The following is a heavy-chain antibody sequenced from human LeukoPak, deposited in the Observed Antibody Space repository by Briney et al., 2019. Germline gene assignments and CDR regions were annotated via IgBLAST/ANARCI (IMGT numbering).Heavy chain of an antibody. CDR1: GESFSGYY. J-gene: IGHJ4*02. CDR3: ARGLGFDY. V-gene: IGHV4-34*01. Sequence: KPSETLSLTCAVYGESFSGYYWSWIRQPPGKGLEWIGEINHSGSTNYNPSLKSRVTISVDTSKNQFSLKLSSVTAADTAVYYCARGLGFDYWGQGTLVTVSS. CDR2: INHSGST.